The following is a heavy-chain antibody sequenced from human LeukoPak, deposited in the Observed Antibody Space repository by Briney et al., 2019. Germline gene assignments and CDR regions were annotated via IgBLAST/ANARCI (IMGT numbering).Heavy chain of an antibody. CDR1: GGSFSGYY. Sequence: SETLSLTCAVYGGSFSGYYWGWIRQPPGKGLEWIGSIYYSGSTYYNPSLKSRVTISVDTSKNQFSLKLSSVTAADTAVYYCASTGYCSGGSCPPTYIDYWGQGTLVTVSS. V-gene: IGHV4-39*01. CDR3: ASTGYCSGGSCPPTYIDY. J-gene: IGHJ4*02. D-gene: IGHD2-15*01. CDR2: IYYSGST.